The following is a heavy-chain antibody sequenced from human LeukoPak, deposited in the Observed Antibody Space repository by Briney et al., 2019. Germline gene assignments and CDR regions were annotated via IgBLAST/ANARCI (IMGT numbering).Heavy chain of an antibody. Sequence: ASVKVSCKVSGYTLTELSTHWVRQAPGKGLEWMGGFDPEDGETIYAQKFQGRVTMTEDTSTDTAYMELSSLRSEDTAVYYCATLDNILTGYYPTAFDIWGQGTMVTVSS. J-gene: IGHJ3*02. D-gene: IGHD3-9*01. CDR3: ATLDNILTGYYPTAFDI. CDR1: GYTLTELS. V-gene: IGHV1-24*01. CDR2: FDPEDGET.